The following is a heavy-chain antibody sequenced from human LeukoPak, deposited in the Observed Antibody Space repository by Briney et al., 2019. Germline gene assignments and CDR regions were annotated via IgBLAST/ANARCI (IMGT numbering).Heavy chain of an antibody. CDR2: ISGSGGST. V-gene: IGHV3-23*01. Sequence: GGSLRLFCAASGFTFSSYGMGWVRQAPGKGLEWVSAISGSGGSTYYADSVKGRFTISRDNSKNTLYLQMNSLRAEDTAVYYCAKDYSGSSSGRRFDYWGQGTLVTVSS. CDR1: GFTFSSYG. CDR3: AKDYSGSSSGRRFDY. D-gene: IGHD6-6*01. J-gene: IGHJ4*02.